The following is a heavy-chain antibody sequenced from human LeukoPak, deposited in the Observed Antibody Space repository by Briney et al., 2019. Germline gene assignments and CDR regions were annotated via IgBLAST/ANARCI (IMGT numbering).Heavy chain of an antibody. J-gene: IGHJ6*02. Sequence: PGGSLRLSCAASGFTFSSYAMHWVRQAPGKGLEYVSAISSNGGSTYYANSVKGRFTISRDNSKNTLYLQMGSLRAEDMAVYYCARVRDYYYGMDVWGQGTTVTVSS. CDR3: ARVRDYYYGMDV. V-gene: IGHV3-64*01. CDR1: GFTFSSYA. CDR2: ISSNGGST. D-gene: IGHD3-16*01.